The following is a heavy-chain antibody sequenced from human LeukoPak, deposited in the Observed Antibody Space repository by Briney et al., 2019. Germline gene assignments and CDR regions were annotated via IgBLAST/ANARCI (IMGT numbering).Heavy chain of an antibody. V-gene: IGHV4-59*11. J-gene: IGHJ4*02. CDR3: ARGYDSSAYYPFNY. CDR1: GGSLSTHH. Sequence: SETLSLTCVVSGGSLSTHHWSWIRQSPGRRLEWIGYISDSGSTNYNPSLKSRVTISVDTSKTQFSLMLSSVTAADTAVYYCARGYDSSAYYPFNYWGQGTLVTVSS. CDR2: ISDSGST. D-gene: IGHD3-22*01.